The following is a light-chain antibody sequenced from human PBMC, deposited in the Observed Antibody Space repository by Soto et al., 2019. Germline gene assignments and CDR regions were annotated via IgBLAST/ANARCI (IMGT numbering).Light chain of an antibody. CDR3: QQRNVWPPIT. CDR2: DAS. CDR1: QSIRTS. V-gene: IGKV3-11*01. J-gene: IGKJ5*01. Sequence: VLTQSAATLSLSPGARATLSCRASQSIRTSLAWYQQKPGQAPRLVIFDASNRANGVPARFGGSGSGTDFTLPINSLEPEDFAVYDCQQRNVWPPITFCQGTRLEIK.